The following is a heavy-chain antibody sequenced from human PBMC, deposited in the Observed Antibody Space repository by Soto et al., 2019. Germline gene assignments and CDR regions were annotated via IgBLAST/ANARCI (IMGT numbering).Heavy chain of an antibody. CDR1: GLTFSSYT. CDR2: ISSSTSTI. CDR3: ATSDPYSSSSAYYFDY. Sequence: EVQLVESGGGLVQPGGSLRLSCAASGLTFSSYTMNWVRQAPGKGLEWVSYISSSTSTIYYADSVKGRFTISRDNAKNSLYLQMNSLRADDTAVYYCATSDPYSSSSAYYFDYWGQGTLVTVSS. J-gene: IGHJ4*02. D-gene: IGHD6-6*01. V-gene: IGHV3-48*01.